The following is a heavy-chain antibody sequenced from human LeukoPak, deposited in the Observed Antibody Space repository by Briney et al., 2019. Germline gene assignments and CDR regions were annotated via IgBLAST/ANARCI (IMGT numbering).Heavy chain of an antibody. CDR2: INPNSGGT. D-gene: IGHD5-24*01. Sequence: ASVKVSCKASGYTFTGYYMHWVRQAPGQGLEWMGWINPNSGGTNYAQKFQGRVTMTRDTSISTAYMELSRLRSDDTAVYYCARDRGRDGYMFDYWGQGTLVTVSS. J-gene: IGHJ4*02. CDR1: GYTFTGYY. CDR3: ARDRGRDGYMFDY. V-gene: IGHV1-2*02.